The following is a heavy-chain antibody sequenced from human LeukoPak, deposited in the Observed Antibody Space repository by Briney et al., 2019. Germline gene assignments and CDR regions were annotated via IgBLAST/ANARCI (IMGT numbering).Heavy chain of an antibody. Sequence: PGGSLRLSCAASGFTFDDYAMHWVRQAPGKGLEWVSGISWNSGSIGYADSVKGRFTISRDNAKNSLYLQMNSLRAEDTALYYCAKDPMGYYDSSSAGYYFDYWGQGTLVTVSS. V-gene: IGHV3-9*01. CDR1: GFTFDDYA. CDR2: ISWNSGSI. J-gene: IGHJ4*02. D-gene: IGHD3-22*01. CDR3: AKDPMGYYDSSSAGYYFDY.